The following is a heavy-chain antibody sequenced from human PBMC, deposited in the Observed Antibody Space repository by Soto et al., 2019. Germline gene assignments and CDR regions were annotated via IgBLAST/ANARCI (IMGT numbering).Heavy chain of an antibody. V-gene: IGHV1-24*01. CDR1: GYTLTELS. J-gene: IGHJ5*02. CDR3: AAAQPWGWWKTTTHYNWFDP. CDR2: FDPEDGET. D-gene: IGHD2-15*01. Sequence: ASVKVSCKVSGYTLTELSMHWVRQAPGKGLEWMGGFDPEDGETIYAQKFQGRVTMTEDTSTDTAYMELSSLRSEDTAVYYCAAAQPWGWWKTTTHYNWFDPWGQGTLVTGSS.